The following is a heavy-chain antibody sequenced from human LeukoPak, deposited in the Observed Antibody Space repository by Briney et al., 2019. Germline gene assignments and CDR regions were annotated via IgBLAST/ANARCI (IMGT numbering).Heavy chain of an antibody. CDR1: GYTFSTYD. V-gene: IGHV1-8*02. CDR3: ARAIRYQLLSDY. CDR2: MNPNSANT. D-gene: IGHD2-2*01. J-gene: IGHJ4*02. Sequence: ASVKVSCKPSGYTFSTYDINWLRQAPGQGLEWVAWMNPNSANTGFAQTLQGRVAITRDTSTATAYLELSSLTSEDTAVYYCARAIRYQLLSDYWGQGALVTVSS.